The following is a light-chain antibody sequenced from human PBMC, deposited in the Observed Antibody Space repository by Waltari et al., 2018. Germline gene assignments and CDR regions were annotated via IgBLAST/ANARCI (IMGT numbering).Light chain of an antibody. CDR1: PRDSGTYNS. V-gene: IGLV2-11*01. CDR2: ADR. CDR3: CSFADTSPFVL. Sequence: QSALTQPRSVSGSPGQSVTISCTGTPRDSGTYNSVSWYQHLPGKAPKVIIYADRRRPSGVPDRFAASKSGNTASLIVSGLQAEDEAVYFGCSFADTSPFVLFGGGTRLSVL. J-gene: IGLJ2*01.